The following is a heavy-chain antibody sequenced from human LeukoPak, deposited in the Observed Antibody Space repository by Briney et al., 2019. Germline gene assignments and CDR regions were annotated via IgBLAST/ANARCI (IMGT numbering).Heavy chain of an antibody. CDR2: IYTSGST. Sequence: SQTLSLTCTVSGGSISSGSYYWSWMRQPAGKGLEWIGRIYTSGSTNYNPSLTSRVTISVDTSKNQFSLKLSSVTAADTAVYYCASTCSSTSCSSCHYYYGMDVWGQGTTVTVSS. V-gene: IGHV4-61*02. D-gene: IGHD2-2*01. CDR1: GGSISSGSYY. J-gene: IGHJ6*02. CDR3: ASTCSSTSCSSCHYYYGMDV.